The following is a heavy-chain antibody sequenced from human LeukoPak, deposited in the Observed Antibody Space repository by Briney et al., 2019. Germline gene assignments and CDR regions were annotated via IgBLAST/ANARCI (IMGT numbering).Heavy chain of an antibody. J-gene: IGHJ3*02. Sequence: GGSLRLSCAASGFTFSSYSMNWVRQAPGKGLEWVSSISSSSSYIYYADSVKGRFTISRDNAKNSLYLQMNSLRAEDTAVYYCAKANLWSGSPLDAFDIWGQGTMVTVSS. V-gene: IGHV3-21*01. CDR3: AKANLWSGSPLDAFDI. CDR2: ISSSSSYI. D-gene: IGHD3-3*01. CDR1: GFTFSSYS.